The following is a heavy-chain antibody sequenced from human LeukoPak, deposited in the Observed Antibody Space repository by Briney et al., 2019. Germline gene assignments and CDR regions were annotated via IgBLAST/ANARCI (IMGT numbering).Heavy chain of an antibody. CDR3: ARASPGAAGTGSYAFDI. D-gene: IGHD6-13*01. V-gene: IGHV1-8*03. CDR2: MNPNSGNT. CDR1: GYTFTSYD. Sequence: ASVKVSCKASGYTFTSYDIDWVRQATGQGLEWMGWMNPNSGNTGYAQKFQGRVTITRNTSISTAYMELSSLRSEDTAVYYCARASPGAAGTGSYAFDIWGQGTMVTVSS. J-gene: IGHJ3*02.